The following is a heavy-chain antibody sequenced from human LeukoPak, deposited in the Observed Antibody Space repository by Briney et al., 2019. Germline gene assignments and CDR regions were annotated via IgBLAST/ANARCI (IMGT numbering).Heavy chain of an antibody. J-gene: IGHJ4*02. D-gene: IGHD2-2*01. CDR3: AQTYCSSTSCYHYYFDS. V-gene: IGHV3-21*01. Sequence: GGSLRLSCAASGFTFNSYNMNWVRQAPGKGLEWVSSISSSGTYFSYADSVKGRFTISRDKAKNSLYLQMNSLRAEDTAVYYCAQTYCSSTSCYHYYFDSWGQGTLVTVSS. CDR1: GFTFNSYN. CDR2: ISSSGTYF.